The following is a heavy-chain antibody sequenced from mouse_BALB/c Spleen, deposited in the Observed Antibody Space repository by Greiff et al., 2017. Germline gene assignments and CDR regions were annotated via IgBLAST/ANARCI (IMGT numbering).Heavy chain of an antibody. CDR1: GFTFSSYG. CDR3: ARETYDYYFDY. D-gene: IGHD2-13*01. V-gene: IGHV5-6-3*01. CDR2: INSNGGST. J-gene: IGHJ2*01. Sequence: DVQLQESGGGLVQPGGSLKLSCAASGFTFSSYGMSWVRQTPDKRLELVATINSNGGSTYYPDSVKGRFTISRDNAKNTLYLQMSSLKSEDTAMYYCARETYDYYFDYWGQGTTLTVSS.